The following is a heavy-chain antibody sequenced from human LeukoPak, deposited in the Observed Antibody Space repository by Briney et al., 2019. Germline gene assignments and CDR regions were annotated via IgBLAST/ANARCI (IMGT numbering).Heavy chain of an antibody. CDR2: IRYDGSNK. V-gene: IGHV3-30*02. CDR1: GFTFSSYG. Sequence: PGGSLRLSCAASGFTFSSYGMHWVRQAPGKGLEWVAFIRYDGSNKYYADSVKGRFTISRDNSKNTLYLQMNSLRAEDTAVYYCARELTGDLDYYYYMDVWGKGTTVTVSS. D-gene: IGHD7-27*01. CDR3: ARELTGDLDYYYYMDV. J-gene: IGHJ6*03.